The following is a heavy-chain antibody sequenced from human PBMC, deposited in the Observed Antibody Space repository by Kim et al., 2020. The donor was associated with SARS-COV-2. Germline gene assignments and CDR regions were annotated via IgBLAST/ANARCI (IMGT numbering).Heavy chain of an antibody. Sequence: SETLSLTCSVSGGSITRGIYCWSWLRQPTGKGLEWIGCIPFTGDTQYSTSLKSRVTISRSTSENQFSLRLSDVTAAATVVYYCARGGGYPGDYG. CDR2: IPFTGDT. D-gene: IGHD3-16*01. CDR1: GGSITRGIYC. J-gene: IGHJ6*01. V-gene: IGHV4-61*01. CDR3: ARGGGYPGDYG.